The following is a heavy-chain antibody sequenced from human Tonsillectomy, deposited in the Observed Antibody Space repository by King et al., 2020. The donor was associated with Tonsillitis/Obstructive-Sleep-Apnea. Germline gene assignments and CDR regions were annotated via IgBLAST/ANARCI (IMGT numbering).Heavy chain of an antibody. V-gene: IGHV1-2*04. CDR2: INPNIGGT. CDR1: GYTFTGYY. Sequence: QLVQSGAEVKKPGASVKVSCKASGYTFTGYYMHWVRQAPGQGLEWMGWINPNIGGTNYAQKFQGCVNMTRDTSISQAYMELRWLRSDDTAVYYCARGLIAAAGTRWFDPWGQGTLVTVSS. CDR3: ARGLIAAAGTRWFDP. D-gene: IGHD6-13*01. J-gene: IGHJ5*02.